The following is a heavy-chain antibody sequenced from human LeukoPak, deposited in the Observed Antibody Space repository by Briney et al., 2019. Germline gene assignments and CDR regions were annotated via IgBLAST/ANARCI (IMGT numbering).Heavy chain of an antibody. CDR2: IYYSGST. CDR3: ARGRGPATVTIFDY. D-gene: IGHD4-17*01. CDR1: GGSLSSGGYY. J-gene: IGHJ4*02. V-gene: IGHV4-31*03. Sequence: SETLSLTCTVSGGSLSSGGYYWGWIRQHPGKGLEWLGYIYYSGSTYYNPSLKSRVTISVDTSKNQFSLKLSSVTAADTAVYYCARGRGPATVTIFDYWGQGTLVTVSS.